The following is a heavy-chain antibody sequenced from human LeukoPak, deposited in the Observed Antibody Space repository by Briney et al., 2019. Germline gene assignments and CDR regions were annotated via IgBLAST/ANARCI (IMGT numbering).Heavy chain of an antibody. CDR1: VFTFSGYV. D-gene: IGHD5-18*01. J-gene: IGHJ4*02. V-gene: IGHV3-23*01. Sequence: GGSLRLSCAASVFTFSGYVMSWVRQAPGKGLQWVSVTGSSGGGTYYADSVKGRFTISRDNSKNTLSLQMDSLRAEDTAVYYCAKVYGYYFDYWGQGTLVTVSS. CDR2: TGSSGGGT. CDR3: AKVYGYYFDY.